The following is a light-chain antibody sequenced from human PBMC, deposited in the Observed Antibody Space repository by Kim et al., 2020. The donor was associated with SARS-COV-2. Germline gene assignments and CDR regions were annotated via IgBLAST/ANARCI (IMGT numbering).Light chain of an antibody. Sequence: AFSICRTSRSSVHSGGNTNWNGLQQRRGESPRSLIYKVTNRESGVADRFSGSRSESDVTLKISKVEADEVGVYYCRQATNWSPCTFGQGTKVDIK. CDR1: RSSVHSGGNTN. J-gene: IGKJ1*01. CDR2: KVT. V-gene: IGKV2-30*02. CDR3: RQATNWSPCT.